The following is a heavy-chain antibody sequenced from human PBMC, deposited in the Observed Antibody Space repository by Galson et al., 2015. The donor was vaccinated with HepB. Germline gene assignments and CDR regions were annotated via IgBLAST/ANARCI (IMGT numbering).Heavy chain of an antibody. Sequence: SLRLSCAASGFTVSSNYMSWVRQAPGKGLEWVSVIYSGGSTYYADSVKGRFTISRDNSKNTLYLQMNSLRAEDTAVYYCARGDPYYDFWSGYYFFRKRGWYFDLWGRGTLVTVSS. J-gene: IGHJ2*01. D-gene: IGHD3-3*01. V-gene: IGHV3-53*01. CDR2: IYSGGST. CDR3: ARGDPYYDFWSGYYFFRKRGWYFDL. CDR1: GFTVSSNY.